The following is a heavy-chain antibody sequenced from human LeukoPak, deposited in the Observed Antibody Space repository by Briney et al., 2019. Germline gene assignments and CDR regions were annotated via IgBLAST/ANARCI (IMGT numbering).Heavy chain of an antibody. V-gene: IGHV4-31*01. CDR3: ARGVRWLQLSYFDY. CDR1: SGSISSGVYY. D-gene: IGHD5-24*01. J-gene: IGHJ4*02. Sequence: SETLSLTCPVSSGSISSGVYYWSWIRQHPGKGLEWIGYIYYSGSTYYNPSLKSLVTISVDTSKNQFSLKLSSVTAADTAVYYCARGVRWLQLSYFDYWGQGTLVTVSS. CDR2: IYYSGST.